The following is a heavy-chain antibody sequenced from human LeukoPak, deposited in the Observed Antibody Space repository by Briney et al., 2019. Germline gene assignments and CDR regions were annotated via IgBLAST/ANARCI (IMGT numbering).Heavy chain of an antibody. D-gene: IGHD2-15*01. CDR3: ARLSGRVVCSAGSCYIDS. J-gene: IGHJ4*02. Sequence: GESLKISCKGSGYSFTSDWIGWVRQVPGRGLEWMGIIYPGDSDTRYSPSFQGQVTISADKSVNTAYLQWSGLKASDTAMYYCARLSGRVVCSAGSCYIDSWGQGTLVTVSS. CDR2: IYPGDSDT. V-gene: IGHV5-51*01. CDR1: GYSFTSDW.